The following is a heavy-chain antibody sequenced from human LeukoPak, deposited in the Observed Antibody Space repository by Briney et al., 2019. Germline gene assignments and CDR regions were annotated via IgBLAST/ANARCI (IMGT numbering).Heavy chain of an antibody. CDR1: GFTVSSNY. CDR3: AIAKPKNMVRVLVMKGESRYYFDY. V-gene: IGHV3-53*01. CDR2: IYSGGST. D-gene: IGHD3-10*01. J-gene: IGHJ4*02. Sequence: WGSLRLSCAASGFTVSSNYMSWGRNAPRQGQELDSVIYSGGSTYYADSVKGRFTISRDNSKSTLYIQMNSLRAEDTAVSYCAIAKPKNMVRVLVMKGESRYYFDYWGQGTLVTVSS.